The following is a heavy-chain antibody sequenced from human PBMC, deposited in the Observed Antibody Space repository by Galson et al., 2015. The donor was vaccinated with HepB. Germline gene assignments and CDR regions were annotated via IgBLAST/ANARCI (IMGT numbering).Heavy chain of an antibody. V-gene: IGHV3-43*01. CDR2: ISWDGGST. J-gene: IGHJ4*02. CDR1: GFTFDDYT. Sequence: SLRLSCAASGFTFDDYTMHWVRQAPGKGLEWVSLISWDGGSTYYADSVKGRFTISRDNSKNSLYLQMNSLRTEDTALYYCAKDTMGVLAAAGAFDYWGQGTLVTVSS. D-gene: IGHD6-13*01. CDR3: AKDTMGVLAAAGAFDY.